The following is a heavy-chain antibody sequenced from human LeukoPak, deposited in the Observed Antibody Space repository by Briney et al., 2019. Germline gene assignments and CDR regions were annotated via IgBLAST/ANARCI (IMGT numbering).Heavy chain of an antibody. D-gene: IGHD3-22*01. Sequence: PGGSLRLSCAASGFTFSSYAMSWVRQAPGKGLEWVSAISGSGGTYYADSVKGRFTISRDNSKNTLYLQMNSLRAEDTAVYYCAKNYYDSSGYYYGVFDYWGQGTLVTVSS. CDR1: GFTFSSYA. CDR2: ISGSGGT. V-gene: IGHV3-23*01. CDR3: AKNYYDSSGYYYGVFDY. J-gene: IGHJ4*02.